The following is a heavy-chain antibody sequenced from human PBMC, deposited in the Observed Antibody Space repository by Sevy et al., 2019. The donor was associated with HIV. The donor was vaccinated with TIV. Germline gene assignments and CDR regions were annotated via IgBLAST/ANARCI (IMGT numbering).Heavy chain of an antibody. Sequence: ASVKVYCKASGYSFPSHDINWVRQASGQGLEWMGWMKPNSGNTGYAQKFKGRVTLTRNTSISTAYMEVSSLTSEDTAVYYCARTGGTFDVWGQGTMVTVSS. CDR2: MKPNSGNT. J-gene: IGHJ3*01. CDR3: ARTGGTFDV. D-gene: IGHD1-26*01. CDR1: GYSFPSHD. V-gene: IGHV1-8*01.